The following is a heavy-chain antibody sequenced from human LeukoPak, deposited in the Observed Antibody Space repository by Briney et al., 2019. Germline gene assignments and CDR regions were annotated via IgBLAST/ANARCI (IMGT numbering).Heavy chain of an antibody. D-gene: IGHD5-18*01. J-gene: IGHJ4*02. CDR1: GFTFSSYS. Sequence: TGGSLRLSCAASGFTFSSYSMNWVRQAPGKGLEWVSYISSSSSTIYYADSVKGRFTISRDNAKNSLYLQMNSLRDEDTAVYYCARDTTLEDKAMVLGVDYWGQGTLVTVSS. V-gene: IGHV3-48*02. CDR2: ISSSSSTI. CDR3: ARDTTLEDKAMVLGVDY.